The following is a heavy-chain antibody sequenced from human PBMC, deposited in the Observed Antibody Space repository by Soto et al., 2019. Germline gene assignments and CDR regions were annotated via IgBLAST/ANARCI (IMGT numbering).Heavy chain of an antibody. Sequence: SVKVSCKASGGTFSSYAISWVRQAPGQGLEWMGGIIPIFGTANYAQKFQGRVTMTTDTSTSTAYMELRSLRSDDTAVYYCARDRAGITGTNYYYYCMDVLGQGLTVDVSS. CDR3: ARDRAGITGTNYYYYCMDV. D-gene: IGHD1-7*01. J-gene: IGHJ6*02. CDR2: IIPIFGTA. V-gene: IGHV1-69*05. CDR1: GGTFSSYA.